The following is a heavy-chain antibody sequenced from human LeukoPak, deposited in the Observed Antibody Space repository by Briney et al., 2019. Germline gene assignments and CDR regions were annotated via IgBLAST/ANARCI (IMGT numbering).Heavy chain of an antibody. CDR2: ISGSGGST. Sequence: GGALRLSCAASRFTFSSSVISWVRPAPGKRREWVSAISGSGGSTYYADSVKGRFTISRDNSTNTLYLQMMSLRAEDTAVYYCARGAMVRGSIDYWGQGTLVTVSS. V-gene: IGHV3-23*01. CDR1: RFTFSSSV. J-gene: IGHJ4*02. CDR3: ARGAMVRGSIDY. D-gene: IGHD3-10*01.